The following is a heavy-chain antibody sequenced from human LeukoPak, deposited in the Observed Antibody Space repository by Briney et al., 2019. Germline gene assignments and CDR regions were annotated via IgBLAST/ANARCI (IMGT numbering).Heavy chain of an antibody. Sequence: GGSLRLSCAASGFTFSSYAMSWVRQAPGKGLEWVSAISGSGGSTYYADSVKGRFTISRDNSKNTLYLQMNSLRAEDTSVYYCAKVDRVGTVTTYDYWGQGTLVTVSS. CDR3: AKVDRVGTVTTYDY. D-gene: IGHD4-17*01. J-gene: IGHJ4*02. CDR2: ISGSGGST. V-gene: IGHV3-23*01. CDR1: GFTFSSYA.